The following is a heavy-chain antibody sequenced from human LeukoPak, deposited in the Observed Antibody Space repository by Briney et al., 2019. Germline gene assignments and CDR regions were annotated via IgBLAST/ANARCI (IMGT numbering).Heavy chain of an antibody. Sequence: PGGSLRLSCAASGFTFDSYAMHWVRQAPGKGLEWVSLISGGGSSTYSADSAKGRFTISRDNSKNSLYLQMNSLRTEDTALYYCAKEGSGGGLDLDYWGQGTLVTVSP. J-gene: IGHJ4*02. V-gene: IGHV3-43*02. CDR2: ISGGGSST. D-gene: IGHD3-3*01. CDR1: GFTFDSYA. CDR3: AKEGSGGGLDLDY.